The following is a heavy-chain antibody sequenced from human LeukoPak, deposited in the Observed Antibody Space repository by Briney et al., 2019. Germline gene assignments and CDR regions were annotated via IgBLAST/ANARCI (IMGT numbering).Heavy chain of an antibody. V-gene: IGHV3-73*01. Sequence: PGGALRLSCAASGFTFSGSPMHWVRQASGKGLEWVGRIKSKTNSYATAYAASVKGRFTISRDDSKNTAYLQMNSLKTEDTAVYSCASPTLRPHWGQGTLVTVSS. CDR3: ASPTLRPH. CDR1: GFTFSGSP. CDR2: IKSKTNSYAT. J-gene: IGHJ4*02. D-gene: IGHD5-12*01.